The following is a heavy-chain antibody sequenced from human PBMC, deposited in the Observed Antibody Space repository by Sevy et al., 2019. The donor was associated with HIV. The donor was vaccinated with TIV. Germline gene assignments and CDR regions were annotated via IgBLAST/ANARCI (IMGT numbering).Heavy chain of an antibody. CDR2: IYYSGST. Sequence: SETLSLTCTVSGGSISSYYWSWIRQPPGKGLEWIGYIYYSGSTNYNPSLRSRVTISVDTSKNQFSLKLSSETAADAAVYYCARGPSYYDILTGYFRNWLDPGRQETLVTVST. CDR1: GGSISSYY. D-gene: IGHD3-9*01. CDR3: ARGPSYYDILTGYFRNWLDP. V-gene: IGHV4-59*13. J-gene: IGHJ5*02.